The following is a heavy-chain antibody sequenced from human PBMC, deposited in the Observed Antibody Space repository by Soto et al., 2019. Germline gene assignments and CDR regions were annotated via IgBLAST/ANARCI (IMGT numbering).Heavy chain of an antibody. CDR3: ARQGAGSRYYMDV. CDR1: GGSISSSSYY. D-gene: IGHD6-19*01. J-gene: IGHJ6*03. CDR2: MNHSGST. Sequence: PSETLSLTCTVSGGSISSSSYYWGWIRQPPGKGLEWIGSMNHSGSTHYNPSLKSRVTISVDTSKNQFSLKLSSVTAADTAVYYCARQGAGSRYYMDVWGKGTTVTVSS. V-gene: IGHV4-39*01.